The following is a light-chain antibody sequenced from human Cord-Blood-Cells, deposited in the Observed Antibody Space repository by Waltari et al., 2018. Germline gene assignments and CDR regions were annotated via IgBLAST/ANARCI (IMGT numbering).Light chain of an antibody. CDR3: MQGTHWPRT. CDR2: KVS. J-gene: IGKJ1*01. V-gene: IGKV2-30*01. CDR1: QSLEYSAGNTY. Sequence: DVVMTQSPLSLPVTLGQPASISCRSSQSLEYSAGNTYLNWFQQRPGQSPRRRNYKVSTRGSGVPDRFSGSGSGTDFTVKISRVEAEDVGVYYCMQGTHWPRTFGQGTKVEIK.